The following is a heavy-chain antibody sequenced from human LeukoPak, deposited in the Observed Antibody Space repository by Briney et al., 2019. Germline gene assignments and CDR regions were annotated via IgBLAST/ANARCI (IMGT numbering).Heavy chain of an antibody. CDR1: GFTFSSYW. D-gene: IGHD3-9*01. V-gene: IGHV3-74*01. CDR2: INSDGSSA. J-gene: IGHJ3*02. Sequence: GGSLRLSCAASGFTFSSYWMHWVRQAPGKGLVWVSRINSDGSSASYADSVKGRFTISRDNAKNTLYLQMNSLRAEDTAVYYCANKRNVLRYFDWLFDAFDIWGQGTMVTVSS. CDR3: ANKRNVLRYFDWLFDAFDI.